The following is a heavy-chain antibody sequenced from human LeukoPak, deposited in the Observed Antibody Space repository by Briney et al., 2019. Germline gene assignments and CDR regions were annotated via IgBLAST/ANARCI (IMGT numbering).Heavy chain of an antibody. CDR3: AKGGHDFNPFYW. CDR1: GFTFSTSA. D-gene: IGHD2-21*02. Sequence: GGSLRLSYAASGFTFSTSAMGWVRQAPGKGLEWVSSIKGGGGDPFYADSVNGRFTISRDNSKNTLSLQLNSLRADDSAVYYCAKGGHDFNPFYWWGQGTLVTVSS. J-gene: IGHJ4*02. V-gene: IGHV3-23*01. CDR2: IKGGGGDP.